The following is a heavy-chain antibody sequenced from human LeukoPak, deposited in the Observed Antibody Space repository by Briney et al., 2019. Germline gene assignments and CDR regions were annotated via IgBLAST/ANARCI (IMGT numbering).Heavy chain of an antibody. CDR1: GYSFTTYW. CDR3: ARPNTRGANEYLLQ. Sequence: GASPQISCKGSGYSFTTYWIGWVRQLPGKGLEWMGIIYPGDSDTRYSPSFQGQVTISADKSISTAYLQWSSLKASDTAMYYCARPNTRGANEYLLQWGQGTRVTVSS. J-gene: IGHJ1*01. CDR2: IYPGDSDT. D-gene: IGHD2-8*01. V-gene: IGHV5-51*01.